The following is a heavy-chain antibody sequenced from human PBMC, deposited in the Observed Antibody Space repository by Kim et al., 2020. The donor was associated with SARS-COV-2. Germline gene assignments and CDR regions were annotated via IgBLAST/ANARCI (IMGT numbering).Heavy chain of an antibody. D-gene: IGHD5-18*01. CDR2: IYYSGST. V-gene: IGHV4-39*07. Sequence: SETLSLTCTVSGGSTGSSGYFWVWIRQPPGKGLEWIGSIYYSGSTYSNPSLKSRVTISIDTSKNQFSLKLNSVTAADTAVYYCARGPGYSYGYSDYWGQGPLLTVS. CDR3: ARGPGYSYGYSDY. CDR1: GGSTGSSGYF. J-gene: IGHJ4*02.